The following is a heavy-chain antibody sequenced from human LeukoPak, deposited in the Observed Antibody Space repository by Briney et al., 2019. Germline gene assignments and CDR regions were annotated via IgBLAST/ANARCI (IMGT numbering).Heavy chain of an antibody. D-gene: IGHD6-19*01. CDR1: GGSISSYY. CDR2: IYYSGST. Sequence: SETLSLTCTVSGGSISSYYWSWIRQPPGKGLEWIGYIYYSGSTDYNPSLKSRVTISVDTSKKQFSLKLSSVTAADTAVYYCVRHEGGSGWYYFDYWGQGTLVTVSS. J-gene: IGHJ4*02. CDR3: VRHEGGSGWYYFDY. V-gene: IGHV4-59*08.